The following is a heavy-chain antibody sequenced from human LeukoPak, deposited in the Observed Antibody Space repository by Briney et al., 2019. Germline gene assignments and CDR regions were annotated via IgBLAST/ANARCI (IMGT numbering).Heavy chain of an antibody. D-gene: IGHD6-13*01. CDR2: IYYSGST. CDR1: GGSISSGDYY. CDR3: ARVRGDIAAAGTIDY. J-gene: IGHJ4*02. V-gene: IGHV4-30-4*01. Sequence: PSETLSLTCTVSGGSISSGDYYWGWIRQPPGKGLEWIGYIYYSGSTYYNPSLKSRVTISVDTSKNQFSLKLSSVTAADTAVYYCARVRGDIAAAGTIDYWGQGTLVTVSS.